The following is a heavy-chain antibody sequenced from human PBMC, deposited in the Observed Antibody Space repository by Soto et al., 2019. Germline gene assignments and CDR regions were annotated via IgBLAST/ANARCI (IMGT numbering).Heavy chain of an antibody. CDR2: TYYRSQWYD. J-gene: IGHJ4*02. CDR3: ARRISLPPTAPRYCSTTTCFMFVF. CDR1: GDSVSSNSAA. V-gene: IGHV6-1*01. Sequence: SQPRSLTCAISGDSVSSNSAAWNWIRLSPSRGLEWLGRTYYRSQWYDDYGVSVRGRTTIRADTAKNQFSLQLNSVTPDDTAVYYCARRISLPPTAPRYCSTTTCFMFVFWGQGALVTVSS. D-gene: IGHD2-2*01.